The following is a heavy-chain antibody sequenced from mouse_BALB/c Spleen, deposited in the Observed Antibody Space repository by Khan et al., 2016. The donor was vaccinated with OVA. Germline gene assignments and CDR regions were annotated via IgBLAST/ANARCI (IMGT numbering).Heavy chain of an antibody. CDR1: GYTFISYW. V-gene: IGHV1-7*01. CDR2: ITPSTGYT. J-gene: IGHJ3*01. CDR3: ARAIFDGYPPFAY. Sequence: QVQLQQSGAELAKPGASVKMSCKASGYTFISYWMHWVKQRPGQGLEWIGYITPSTGYTEYNQKFKDKATLTSAKSSSPAYMQLSSLTSEDSAVYYCARAIFDGYPPFAYWGQGTLVTVSA. D-gene: IGHD2-3*01.